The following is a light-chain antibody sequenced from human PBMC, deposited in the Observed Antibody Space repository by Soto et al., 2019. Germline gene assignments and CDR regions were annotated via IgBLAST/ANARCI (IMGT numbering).Light chain of an antibody. Sequence: QSALTQPASVSGSPGQSITISCTGTSSDVGGYNYVSWYQQHPGKAPKLMIYEVSNRPSGVSNRFSGSKSGNTASLTISGLQAEDAADYYCSSYTSRSPLYLFGTGPKVTVL. CDR2: EVS. V-gene: IGLV2-14*01. J-gene: IGLJ1*01. CDR3: SSYTSRSPLYL. CDR1: SSDVGGYNY.